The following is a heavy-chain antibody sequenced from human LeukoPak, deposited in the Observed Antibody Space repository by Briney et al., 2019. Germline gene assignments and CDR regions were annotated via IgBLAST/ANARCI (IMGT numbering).Heavy chain of an antibody. CDR2: ISGSGGST. CDR3: AKDLAYGDYFDY. Sequence: GGSLRLSCAASGFTLSTYGMSWVRQAPGKGLEWVSAISGSGGSTYYADSVKGRFTISRDNSKNTLYLQMNSLRAEDTAVYYCAKDLAYGDYFDYWGQGTLVTVSS. CDR1: GFTLSTYG. V-gene: IGHV3-23*01. D-gene: IGHD4-17*01. J-gene: IGHJ4*02.